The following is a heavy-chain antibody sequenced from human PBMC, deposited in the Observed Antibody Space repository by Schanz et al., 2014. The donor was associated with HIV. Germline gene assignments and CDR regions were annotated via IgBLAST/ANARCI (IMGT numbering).Heavy chain of an antibody. J-gene: IGHJ6*02. D-gene: IGHD3-22*01. V-gene: IGHV3-30*18. CDR1: GFTFNSYG. Sequence: QVQLVESGGGVVQPGRSLRLSCAASGFTFNSYGMHWVRQTPGKGLEWVAVISYDGINKHYADSVKGRFTISRDNSKNTLYLQIKSLRPEDTAVYYCAKDGNWYDSRYRGKGNYYYYYGMDVWGQGTTVTVSS. CDR2: ISYDGINK. CDR3: AKDGNWYDSRYRGKGNYYYYYGMDV.